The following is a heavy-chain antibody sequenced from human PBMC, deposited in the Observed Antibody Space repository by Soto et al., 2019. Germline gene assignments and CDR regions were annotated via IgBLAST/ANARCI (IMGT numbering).Heavy chain of an antibody. D-gene: IGHD3-3*01. J-gene: IGHJ6*02. V-gene: IGHV1-2*02. CDR1: GYTFTGYY. CDR2: INPNSGGT. Sequence: ASVKVSCKASGYTFTGYYMHWVRQAPGQGLEWMGWINPNSGGTNYAQKFQGRVTMTRDTSISTAYMELSRLRSDDTAVYYCARDREERFSEWSLFYGMDVWGQGTTVTVSS. CDR3: ARDREERFSEWSLFYGMDV.